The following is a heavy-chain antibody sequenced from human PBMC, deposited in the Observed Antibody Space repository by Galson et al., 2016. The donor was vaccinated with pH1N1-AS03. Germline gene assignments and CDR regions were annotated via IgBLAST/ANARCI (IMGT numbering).Heavy chain of an antibody. D-gene: IGHD2-2*01. J-gene: IGHJ6*04. CDR3: AREGCGARSTTGCYASGLGRRSYMDV. CDR1: GDSIRSDTYA. CDR2: VYPGLSS. V-gene: IGHV4-61*02. Sequence: TLSLTCAVSGDSIRSDTYAWSWIRQPAEKGLEWVGRVYPGLSSNYNPPLKGRVTISVDTSKNQFSLKLRSVTAADTAVYYCAREGCGARSTTGCYASGLGRRSYMDVWGKGTTVTVSS.